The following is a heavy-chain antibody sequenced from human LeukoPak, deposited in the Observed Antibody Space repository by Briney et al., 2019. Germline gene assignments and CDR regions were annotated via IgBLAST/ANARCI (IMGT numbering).Heavy chain of an antibody. CDR2: ISSNGAST. D-gene: IGHD3-22*01. CDR3: ASLYYYDSSGYPYYFDY. Sequence: GGSLRLSCAASGFTFSSYAMIWVRQAPGKGLEWVSGISSNGASTYYVDSVKGRFTISRDNSKNTLYLQMNSLRAEDTAVYYCASLYYYDSSGYPYYFDYWGQGTLVTVSS. V-gene: IGHV3-23*01. CDR1: GFTFSSYA. J-gene: IGHJ4*02.